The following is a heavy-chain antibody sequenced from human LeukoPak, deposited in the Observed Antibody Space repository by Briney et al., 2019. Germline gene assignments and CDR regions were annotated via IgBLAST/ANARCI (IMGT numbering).Heavy chain of an antibody. CDR3: ARGSPDFDY. V-gene: IGHV3-23*01. Sequence: GGSLRLSCAASGFTFSSYAMSWVCQAPGKGLEWVSVISGSGDSTYYADSVKGRFTISRDNSKNTLYLQMNSLRVEDTAVYYCARGSPDFDYWGQGTLVTVSS. CDR2: ISGSGDST. J-gene: IGHJ4*02. CDR1: GFTFSSYA. D-gene: IGHD1-26*01.